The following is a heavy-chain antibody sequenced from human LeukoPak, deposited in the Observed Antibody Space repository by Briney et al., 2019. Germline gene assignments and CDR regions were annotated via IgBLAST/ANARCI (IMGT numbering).Heavy chain of an antibody. D-gene: IGHD2-2*01. J-gene: IGHJ5*02. CDR3: ARVGGRLVPAPYWFDP. Sequence: SETLSLTCTVSGGSISSGDYYWSWIRQPPGKGLEWIGYIYYSGSTYYNPSLKSRVTISVDTSKNQFSLKLSSVTAADTAVYYCARVGGRLVPAPYWFDPWGQGTPVTVSS. V-gene: IGHV4-30-4*08. CDR2: IYYSGST. CDR1: GGSISSGDYY.